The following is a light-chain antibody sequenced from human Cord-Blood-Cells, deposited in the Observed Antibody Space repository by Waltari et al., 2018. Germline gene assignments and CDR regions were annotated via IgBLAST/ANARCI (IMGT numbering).Light chain of an antibody. V-gene: IGKV4-1*01. CDR2: WAS. J-gene: IGKJ4*01. CDR3: QQYYSTPLT. CDR1: QSVLYSSNNKNY. Sequence: DIVMTQSPDSLAVYLGERATINCKSSQSVLYSSNNKNYLAWYQQKPGQPPKLLIYWASTRESGVPDRFSGSGSGTDSTLTISSLQAEDVAVYYCQQYYSTPLTFGGGTKVEIK.